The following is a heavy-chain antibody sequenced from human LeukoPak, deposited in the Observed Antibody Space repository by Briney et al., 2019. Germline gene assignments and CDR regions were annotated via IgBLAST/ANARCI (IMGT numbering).Heavy chain of an antibody. CDR3: ARGRKYCSSTSCYFPRRYYYFDY. D-gene: IGHD2-2*01. V-gene: IGHV4-34*01. J-gene: IGHJ4*02. CDR1: GFTFGGYA. CDR2: INHSGST. Sequence: GSLRLSCTASGFTFGGYAMSWFRQAPGKGLEWIGEINHSGSTNYNPSLKSRVTISVDTSKNQFSLKLSSVTAADTAVYYCARGRKYCSSTSCYFPRRYYYFDYWGQGTLVTVSS.